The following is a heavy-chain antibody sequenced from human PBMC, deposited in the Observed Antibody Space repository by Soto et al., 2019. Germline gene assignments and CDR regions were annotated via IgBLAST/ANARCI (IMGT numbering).Heavy chain of an antibody. D-gene: IGHD1-26*01. CDR3: ARVTEGELHYYFDY. Sequence: SETLSLTCAVSGGSISSSSWWSWVRQPPGKGLEWIGEIYHSGSTNYNPSLKSRVTISVDKSKNQFSLKLSSVTAADTAVYYCARVTEGELHYYFDYWGQGTPVTVS. V-gene: IGHV4-4*02. CDR1: GGSISSSSW. CDR2: IYHSGST. J-gene: IGHJ4*02.